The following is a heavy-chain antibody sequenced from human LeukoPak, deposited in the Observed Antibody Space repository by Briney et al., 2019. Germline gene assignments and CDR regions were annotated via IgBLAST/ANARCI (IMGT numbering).Heavy chain of an antibody. CDR3: AKKTGYSSGWSDY. J-gene: IGHJ4*02. V-gene: IGHV3-23*01. CDR1: GFTFSSYG. Sequence: GGSLRLSCVASGFTFSSYGMSWVRQAPGKGLEWVSAISGSGGSTYYADSVKGRFTISRDNSKNTLYLQMNSLRAEDTAVYYCAKKTGYSSGWSDYWGQGTLVTASS. D-gene: IGHD6-19*01. CDR2: ISGSGGST.